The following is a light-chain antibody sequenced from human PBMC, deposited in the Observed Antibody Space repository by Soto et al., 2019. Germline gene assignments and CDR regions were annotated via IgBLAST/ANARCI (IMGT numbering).Light chain of an antibody. CDR2: DAC. J-gene: IGKJ1*01. CDR1: QSISTW. V-gene: IGKV1-5*01. Sequence: DIQMTQSPSTLSASVGDRVTITCRASQSISTWLAWYQQKPGKAPKLLIYDACYLERGVPSRFSGSGSGTEFTLTISSLQPDDLATYYCQQYNRFWTFGQGTKVEI. CDR3: QQYNRFWT.